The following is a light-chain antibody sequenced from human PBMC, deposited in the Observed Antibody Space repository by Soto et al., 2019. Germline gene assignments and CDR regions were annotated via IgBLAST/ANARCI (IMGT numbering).Light chain of an antibody. CDR2: GAS. J-gene: IGKJ4*01. Sequence: DIQMTQSPYALSTCVGDRVTITCGTSQSVSTYLNWYQQRPGKAPKLLIYGASSLQSGVPSRFSGSRSGTHFTLTISSLQPEDFATYYCQEGSTLLTFGGGTKVDIK. CDR1: QSVSTY. CDR3: QEGSTLLT. V-gene: IGKV1-39*01.